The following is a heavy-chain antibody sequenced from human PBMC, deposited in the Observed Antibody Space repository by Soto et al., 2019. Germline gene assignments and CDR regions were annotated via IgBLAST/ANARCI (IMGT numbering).Heavy chain of an antibody. CDR2: ISSSVSYT. V-gene: IGHV3-11*06. J-gene: IGHJ4*02. Sequence: XESLRLSCAASGFTFSDYYMTWIRQAPGKGLEWVSYISSSVSYTNYADSVKGRFTISRDNAKNSVYLQMNSLGAADTAVYYCAKASGRVTKRFDSWGQGTLVTVSS. D-gene: IGHD4-17*01. CDR3: AKASGRVTKRFDS. CDR1: GFTFSDYY.